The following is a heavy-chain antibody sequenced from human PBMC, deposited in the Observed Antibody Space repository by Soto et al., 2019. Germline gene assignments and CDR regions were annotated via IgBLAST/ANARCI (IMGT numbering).Heavy chain of an antibody. D-gene: IGHD2-15*01. CDR2: INTDGSST. CDR3: ASAAYYYYGMDV. CDR1: GFTFSSYW. J-gene: IGHJ6*02. Sequence: GSLRLSCAASGFTFSSYWMHWVRQAPGKGLVWVARINTDGSSTTYADSVKGRFTISRDNAKNTLHLQMNSLRAEDTAVYYCASAAYYYYGMDVWGQGTTVTVS. V-gene: IGHV3-74*01.